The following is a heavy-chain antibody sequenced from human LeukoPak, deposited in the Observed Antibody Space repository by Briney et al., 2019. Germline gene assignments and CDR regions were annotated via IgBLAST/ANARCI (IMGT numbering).Heavy chain of an antibody. D-gene: IGHD2-21*02. CDR3: ARATVVTAILNWFDP. Sequence: ASVKVSCKASGYTFTSYDINWVRQATGQGLEWMGWMNPNSGNTGYAQKFQGRVTMTRNTSISTACMELSSLRSEDTAVYYCARATVVTAILNWFDPWGQGTLVTVSS. CDR1: GYTFTSYD. CDR2: MNPNSGNT. V-gene: IGHV1-8*01. J-gene: IGHJ5*02.